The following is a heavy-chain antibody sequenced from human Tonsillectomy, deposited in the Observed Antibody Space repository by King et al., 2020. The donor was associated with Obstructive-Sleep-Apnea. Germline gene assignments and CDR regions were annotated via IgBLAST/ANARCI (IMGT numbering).Heavy chain of an antibody. CDR1: GFTFSSYA. V-gene: IGHV3-30*15. Sequence: VQLVESGGGVVKPGRSLRLSCAASGFTFSSYAMHWVRQAPGKGLEWVAVISYDGSRKYYADSVKGRFTISRDSSRNTVYLQMSSLRAEDTALYYCASDRNDYADHWGQGTLVTVSS. CDR3: ASDRNDYADH. J-gene: IGHJ4*02. CDR2: ISYDGSRK.